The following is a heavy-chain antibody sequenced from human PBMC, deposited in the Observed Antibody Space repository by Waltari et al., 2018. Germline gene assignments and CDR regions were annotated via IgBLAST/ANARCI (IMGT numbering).Heavy chain of an antibody. Sequence: QVQLQASGPGLVKPSQTLSLTCPVSGGSISSGSYYWRWLRQPAGKGLEWIGRIYTSGSTNYNPSLKSRVTISVDTSKNQFSLKLSSVTAADTAVYYCARAIAVAVSNWFDPWGQGTLVTVSS. D-gene: IGHD6-19*01. J-gene: IGHJ5*02. CDR1: GGSISSGSYY. CDR2: IYTSGST. V-gene: IGHV4-61*02. CDR3: ARAIAVAVSNWFDP.